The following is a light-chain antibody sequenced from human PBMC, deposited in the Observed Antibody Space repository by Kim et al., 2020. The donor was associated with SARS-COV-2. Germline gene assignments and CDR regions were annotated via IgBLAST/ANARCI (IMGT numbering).Light chain of an antibody. CDR3: QQYGTSPWT. CDR1: QSVSSGY. V-gene: IGKV3-20*01. CDR2: GAV. J-gene: IGKJ1*01. Sequence: EIVLTQSPGTLALSPGESATLSCRASQSVSSGYLAWYQQKPGQAPRLLVYGAVSRATGIPDRFSGSGSGTDFTLTINRLEPEDFAVYYCQQYGTSPWTFGQGTKVDIK.